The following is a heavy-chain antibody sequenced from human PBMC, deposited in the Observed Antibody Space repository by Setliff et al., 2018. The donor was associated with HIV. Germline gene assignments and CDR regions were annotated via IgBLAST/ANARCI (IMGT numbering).Heavy chain of an antibody. CDR1: GDSMSSDNYF. V-gene: IGHV4-39*07. D-gene: IGHD3-3*01. CDR3: ARRLQFLEFLHGVGGLDV. CDR2: IFHSGNT. Sequence: PSETLSLTCTVSGDSMSSDNYFWVWVRQPPGKGLEWMGNIFHSGNTYYNPSLKSRVTITVDTSKNQFSLKLSSATAADTAVYYCARRLQFLEFLHGVGGLDVWGQGTTVTVSS. J-gene: IGHJ6*02.